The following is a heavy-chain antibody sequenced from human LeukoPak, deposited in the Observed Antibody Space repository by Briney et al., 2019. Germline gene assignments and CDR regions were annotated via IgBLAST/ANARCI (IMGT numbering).Heavy chain of an antibody. CDR3: AKAGDLDY. Sequence: GGSLRLSCAASGFTFSSYGMHWVRQAPGKGLEWVAVISYDGSNKYYADSVKGRFTISRDNSKNTLYLQMNSLRAEVTAVYYCAKAGDLDYWGQGTLVTVSS. V-gene: IGHV3-30*18. D-gene: IGHD7-27*01. CDR2: ISYDGSNK. CDR1: GFTFSSYG. J-gene: IGHJ4*02.